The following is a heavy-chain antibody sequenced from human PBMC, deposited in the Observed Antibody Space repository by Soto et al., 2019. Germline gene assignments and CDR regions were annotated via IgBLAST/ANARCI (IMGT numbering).Heavy chain of an antibody. Sequence: EVQLVESGGGLVQPGGSLRLSCAASGFTFSTYWMHWVRQAPGKGLVWVSRINGDGSSTSYADSVKGRFTISRDNAKNMXYLKMNSLRAEDTAVYYCARGYCSGGSCSPGGMDVWGQGTTVTVSS. D-gene: IGHD2-15*01. V-gene: IGHV3-74*01. J-gene: IGHJ6*02. CDR3: ARGYCSGGSCSPGGMDV. CDR2: INGDGSST. CDR1: GFTFSTYW.